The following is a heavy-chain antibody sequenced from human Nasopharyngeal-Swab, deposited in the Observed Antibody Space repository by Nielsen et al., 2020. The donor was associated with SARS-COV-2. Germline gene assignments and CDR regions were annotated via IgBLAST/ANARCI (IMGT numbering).Heavy chain of an antibody. CDR3: ARGPSVPYSSTTHYYYYGMDV. V-gene: IGHV1-8*01. J-gene: IGHJ6*02. Sequence: ASVKVSCKASGYTFTSYDINWVRQATGQGLEWMGWMNPNSGNTGYAQKFQGRVTMTRNTSISTAYMELSSLRSEDTAVYYCARGPSVPYSSTTHYYYYGMDVWGQGTAVTVSS. CDR2: MNPNSGNT. CDR1: GYTFTSYD. D-gene: IGHD6-13*01.